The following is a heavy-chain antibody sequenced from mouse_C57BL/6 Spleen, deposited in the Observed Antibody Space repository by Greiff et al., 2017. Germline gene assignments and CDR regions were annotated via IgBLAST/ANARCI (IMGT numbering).Heavy chain of an antibody. CDR2: IVPETGGT. CDR3: TRWLRAWFAY. CDR1: GYTFTDYE. Sequence: QVQLQQSGAELVRPGASVTLSCKASGYTFTDYEMHWVQQTPVHGLEWIGAIVPETGGTAYNQKFKGKAILTADKSSSTAYMELRSLTSEDSAVYYCTRWLRAWFAYWGQGTLVTVSA. D-gene: IGHD2-2*01. J-gene: IGHJ3*01. V-gene: IGHV1-15*01.